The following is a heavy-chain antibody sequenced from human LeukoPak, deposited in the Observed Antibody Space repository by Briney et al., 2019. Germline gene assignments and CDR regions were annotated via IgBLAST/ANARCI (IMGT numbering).Heavy chain of an antibody. CDR2: IIPILGIA. CDR3: ARGYGDDDLVDY. V-gene: IGHV1-69*04. CDR1: GGTFSSYA. Sequence: ASVKVSCKASGGTFSSYAISWVRQAPGQGLEWMGRIIPILGIANYAQKFQGRVTITADKSTSTAYMELSSLRSEDTAVYYCARGYGDDDLVDYWGQGTLVTVSS. D-gene: IGHD4-17*01. J-gene: IGHJ4*02.